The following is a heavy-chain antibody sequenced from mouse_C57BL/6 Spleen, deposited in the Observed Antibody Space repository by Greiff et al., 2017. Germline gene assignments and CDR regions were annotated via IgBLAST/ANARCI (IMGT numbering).Heavy chain of an antibody. CDR2: INPSTGGT. CDR1: GYSFTGYY. Sequence: EVMLVESGPELVKPGASVKISCKASGYSFTGYYMNWVKQSPEKSLEWIGEINPSTGGTTYNQKFKAKATLTVDKSSSTAYMQLKCLTSEDSAVYLWASIRTVIPGYFDYWGQGTTLTVSS. J-gene: IGHJ2*01. CDR3: ASIRTVIPGYFDY. D-gene: IGHD1-1*01. V-gene: IGHV1-42*01.